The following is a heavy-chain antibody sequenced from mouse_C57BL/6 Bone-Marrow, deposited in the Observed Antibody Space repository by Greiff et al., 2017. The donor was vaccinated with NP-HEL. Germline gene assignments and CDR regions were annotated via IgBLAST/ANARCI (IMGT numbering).Heavy chain of an antibody. Sequence: EVKLQESGPGLVKPSQSLSLTCSVTGYSITSGYYWNWIRQFPGNKLEWMGYISYDGSNNYNPSLKNRISITRDTSKNQFFLKLNAVTTEDTATYYCARAEPLSEVMYWGQGTLVTVSA. CDR2: ISYDGSN. V-gene: IGHV3-6*01. CDR3: ARAEPLSEVMY. CDR1: GYSITSGYY. J-gene: IGHJ3*01. D-gene: IGHD2-12*01.